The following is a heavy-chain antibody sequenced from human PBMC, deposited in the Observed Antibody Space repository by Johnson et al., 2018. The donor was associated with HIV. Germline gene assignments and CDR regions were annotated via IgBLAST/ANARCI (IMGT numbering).Heavy chain of an antibody. CDR1: GFTFSSHA. D-gene: IGHD3-22*01. V-gene: IGHV3-30*04. CDR2: ISFDGTSK. J-gene: IGHJ3*02. CDR3: ARRSDYFSHAAFDS. Sequence: VQLVESGGGVVQPGRSLRLSCAASGFTFSSHAMHWVRQAPGKGLEWVAFISFDGTSKYYADSVKGRFTISRDNSKNTVYLQMNSLRVEDTSVYYCARRSDYFSHAAFDSWGQGTMVTVSS.